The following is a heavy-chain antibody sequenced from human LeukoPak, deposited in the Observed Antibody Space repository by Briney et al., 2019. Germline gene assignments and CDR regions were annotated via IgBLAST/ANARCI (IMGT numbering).Heavy chain of an antibody. CDR1: GFTFSSYW. J-gene: IGHJ4*02. CDR3: ARAGSYGSGSYIDY. Sequence: GGSLRLSCAASGFTFSSYWMHWVRQAPRKGLAWVSRINSDGSSTSYADSVKGRFTISRDNAKNTLYLQMNSLRAEDTAVYYCARAGSYGSGSYIDYWGQGTLVTVSS. D-gene: IGHD3-10*01. V-gene: IGHV3-74*01. CDR2: INSDGSST.